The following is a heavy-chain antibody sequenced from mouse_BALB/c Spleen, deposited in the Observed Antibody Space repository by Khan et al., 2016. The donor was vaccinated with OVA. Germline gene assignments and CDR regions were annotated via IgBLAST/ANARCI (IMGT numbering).Heavy chain of an antibody. CDR1: GFSLTSYG. J-gene: IGHJ2*01. Sequence: QMQLEESGPGLVAPSQSLSITCTVSGFSLTSYGVHWVRQPPGKGLEWLGVIWAGGSTNYNSALMSRMSISKDNSKSQVFLKMTSLQTDDTAMYYCAIREDIWGQGTTLTVSS. D-gene: IGHD1-3*01. CDR2: IWAGGST. V-gene: IGHV2-9*02. CDR3: AIREDI.